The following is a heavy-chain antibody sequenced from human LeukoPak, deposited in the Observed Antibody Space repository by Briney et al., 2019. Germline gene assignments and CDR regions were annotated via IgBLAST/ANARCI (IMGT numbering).Heavy chain of an antibody. CDR3: ARDGSYGSPFDY. CDR1: GGSISSGSYY. J-gene: IGHJ4*02. CDR2: IYYSGST. D-gene: IGHD5-18*01. V-gene: IGHV4-61*01. Sequence: SETLSLTCTVSGGSISSGSYYWSWIRQPPGKGLEWIGYIYYSGSTNYNPSLKSRVTISVDTSKNQFSLKLSSVTAADTAVYYCARDGSYGSPFDYWGQGTLVTVSS.